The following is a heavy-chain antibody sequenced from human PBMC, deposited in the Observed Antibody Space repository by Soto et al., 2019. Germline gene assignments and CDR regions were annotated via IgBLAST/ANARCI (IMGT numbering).Heavy chain of an antibody. CDR1: GFTFSSYA. Sequence: QVQLVESGGGVVQPGRSLRLSCAASGFTFSSYAMHWVRQAPGKGLEWVAVISYDGSNKYYADSVKGRFTISRDNSKNTLYLQMNSLRAEDTAVYYCAREWELLDSWGQGTLVTVSS. D-gene: IGHD1-26*01. CDR2: ISYDGSNK. CDR3: AREWELLDS. J-gene: IGHJ4*02. V-gene: IGHV3-30-3*01.